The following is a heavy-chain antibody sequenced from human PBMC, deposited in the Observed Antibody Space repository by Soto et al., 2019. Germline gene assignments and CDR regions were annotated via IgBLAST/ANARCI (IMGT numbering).Heavy chain of an antibody. D-gene: IGHD5-18*01. Sequence: SETRSLTCDVSGGSISSGGDSWSWIRQPPGKGLEWIGYIYHSGITYYNPSLKSRVTTSVDRSKSQFSLKLSSVTAADTAVYYCARVWGYSYGLASNIWGQGTMVT. CDR2: IYHSGIT. V-gene: IGHV4-30-2*01. CDR1: GGSISSGGDS. J-gene: IGHJ3*02. CDR3: ARVWGYSYGLASNI.